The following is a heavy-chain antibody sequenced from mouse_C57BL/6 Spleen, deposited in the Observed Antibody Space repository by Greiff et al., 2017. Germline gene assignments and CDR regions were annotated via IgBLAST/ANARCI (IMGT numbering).Heavy chain of an antibody. CDR3: AREINSYAMDY. V-gene: IGHV1-59*01. Sequence: QVQLKESGAELVRPGTSVKLSCKASGYTFTSYWMHWVKQRPGQGLEWIGVIDPSDSYTNYNQKFKGKATLTVDTSSSTAYMQLSSLTSEDSAVYYCAREINSYAMDYWGQGTSVTVSS. CDR1: GYTFTSYW. J-gene: IGHJ4*01. CDR2: IDPSDSYT.